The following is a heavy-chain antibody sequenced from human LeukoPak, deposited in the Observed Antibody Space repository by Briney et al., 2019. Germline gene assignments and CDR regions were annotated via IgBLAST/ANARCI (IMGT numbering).Heavy chain of an antibody. CDR3: ARAPKYSYDAFDI. J-gene: IGHJ3*02. CDR2: IRYDGSNK. CDR1: GFTFSSYG. V-gene: IGHV3-30*02. Sequence: GGSLRLSCAASGFTFSSYGMHWVRQAPGKGLEWVAFIRYDGSNKYYADSVKGRFTIPRDNSKNTLYLQMNSLRAEDTAVYYCARAPKYSYDAFDIWGQGTMVTVSS. D-gene: IGHD5-18*01.